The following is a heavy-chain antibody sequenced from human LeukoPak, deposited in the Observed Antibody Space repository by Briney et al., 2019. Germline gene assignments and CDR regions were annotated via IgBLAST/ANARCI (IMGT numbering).Heavy chain of an antibody. CDR3: ARGRYYGMDV. CDR2: VNSDGSSI. CDR1: GFTFTSYW. Sequence: GGSLRLSCAASGFTFTSYWMHWVRQAPGKGLVWVSRVNSDGSSITCADSVKGRFTISRDNAKNTLYLQMNSLRADDTAVYYCARGRYYGMDVWGQGTTVTVSS. J-gene: IGHJ6*02. V-gene: IGHV3-74*01.